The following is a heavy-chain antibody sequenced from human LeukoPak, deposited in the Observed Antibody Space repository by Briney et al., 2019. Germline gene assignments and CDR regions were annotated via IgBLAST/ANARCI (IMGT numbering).Heavy chain of an antibody. J-gene: IGHJ4*02. CDR3: ARRCSGSYYYFDY. Sequence: ASVKVSCKASGYTFTGYYMHWVRPAPGQGLEWMGWINPNSGSTNYAQKFQGRLTMTRDTSISTAYMELSRLRSDDTAVYYCARRCSGSYYYFDYWGQGTLVTVSS. D-gene: IGHD3-10*02. CDR2: INPNSGST. CDR1: GYTFTGYY. V-gene: IGHV1-2*02.